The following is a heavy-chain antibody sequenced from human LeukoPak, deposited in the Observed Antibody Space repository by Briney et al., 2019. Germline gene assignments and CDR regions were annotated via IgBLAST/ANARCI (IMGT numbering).Heavy chain of an antibody. CDR2: IYYSGST. J-gene: IGHJ4*02. D-gene: IGHD3-22*01. CDR3: ARDGDYYDSTFDY. CDR1: GGSISSGDYY. V-gene: IGHV4-30-4*08. Sequence: SQTLSLTCTVSGGSISSGDYYWSWIRQPPGKGLEWIGYIYYSGSTYYNPSLKSRVTISVDTSKNQFSLKLSSVTAADTAVYYCARDGDYYDSTFDYWGQGTLVTVSS.